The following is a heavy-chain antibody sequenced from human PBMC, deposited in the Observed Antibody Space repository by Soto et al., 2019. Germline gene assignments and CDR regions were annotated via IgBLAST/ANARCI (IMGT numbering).Heavy chain of an antibody. CDR3: ARVDCSATSCPGGWFDP. V-gene: IGHV4-34*01. CDR2: INHSGSP. D-gene: IGHD2-2*01. Sequence: PSETLSLTCAVYGGSFSDYYWGWIRQPPGKGLEWIGEINHSGSPHYNPSLKSRVTISLDTSKNQFSLKLSSVTAADTAVFYCARVDCSATSCPGGWFDPWGQGTLVTVSS. CDR1: GGSFSDYY. J-gene: IGHJ5*02.